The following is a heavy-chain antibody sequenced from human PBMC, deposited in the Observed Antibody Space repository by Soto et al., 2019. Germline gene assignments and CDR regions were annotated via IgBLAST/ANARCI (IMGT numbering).Heavy chain of an antibody. CDR3: ARRPVTYYFDY. CDR1: GFTFSNYY. J-gene: IGHJ4*02. CDR2: ISNDGSNI. Sequence: GGSLRLSCAASGFTFSNYYMGWIRQAPGKGLEWVSFISNDGSNIYYADSVKGRFTISRDNSKNTLYLQMDSLRAEDTAVYYCARRPVTYYFDYWVQGTLVTVSS. V-gene: IGHV3-30*03. D-gene: IGHD4-17*01.